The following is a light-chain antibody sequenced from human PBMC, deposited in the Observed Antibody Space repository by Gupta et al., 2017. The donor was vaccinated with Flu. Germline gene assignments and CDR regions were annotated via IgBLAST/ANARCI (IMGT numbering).Light chain of an antibody. V-gene: IGKV4-1*01. J-gene: IGKJ1*01. CDR2: WAS. Sequence: DIVMTQSPDSLAVSLGERATINCKSSQSVLYSSNNKNYLAWYQQKPGQPPQLLIYWASTRESGVPDRFSGSGSGTDFTLTISSRQAEDVAVYYCQQYYNNPKWTFGQGTKVEIK. CDR1: QSVLYSSNNKNY. CDR3: QQYYNNPKWT.